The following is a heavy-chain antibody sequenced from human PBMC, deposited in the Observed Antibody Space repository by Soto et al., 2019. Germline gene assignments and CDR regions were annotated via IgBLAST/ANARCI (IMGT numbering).Heavy chain of an antibody. J-gene: IGHJ6*02. V-gene: IGHV1-69*13. CDR1: GGTFSSYA. D-gene: IGHD5-18*01. CDR3: ARARGYSYEVGYGMDV. Sequence: SVNVSCKASGGTFSSYAISCVRQAPGQGLEWMGGIIPIFGTANYAQKFQGRVTITADESTSTAYMELSSLRSEDTAVYYCARARGYSYEVGYGMDVWGQGTTVTVSS. CDR2: IIPIFGTA.